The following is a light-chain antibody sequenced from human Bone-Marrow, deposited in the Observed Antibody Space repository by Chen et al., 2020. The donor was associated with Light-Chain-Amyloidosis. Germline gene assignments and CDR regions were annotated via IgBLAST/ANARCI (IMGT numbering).Light chain of an antibody. Sequence: NFMLTQPPSVSESPGKTVIISFPRSSGSIATNYVQWYQQRPGSSPTTVIYEDDQRPSGVPDRFSGSIDRSSNSASLTISGLKTEDEADYYCQSYQGSSQGVFGGGTKLTVL. V-gene: IGLV6-57*01. J-gene: IGLJ3*02. CDR3: QSYQGSSQGV. CDR1: SGSIATNY. CDR2: EDD.